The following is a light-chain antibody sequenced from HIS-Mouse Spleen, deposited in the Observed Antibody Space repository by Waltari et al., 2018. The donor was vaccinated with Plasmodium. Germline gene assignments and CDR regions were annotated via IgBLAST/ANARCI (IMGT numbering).Light chain of an antibody. J-gene: IGLJ3*02. CDR1: ALPKKY. CDR2: EDR. Sequence: SYELTQPPSVSVSPGQTARITCSGDALPKKYAYWYQQKSGQAPVLVIYEDRKRPSGIPERFSGSSSGTMATLTISGAQVEDEADYYGYSTDSSGNHRVFGGGTKLTVL. CDR3: YSTDSSGNHRV. V-gene: IGLV3-10*01.